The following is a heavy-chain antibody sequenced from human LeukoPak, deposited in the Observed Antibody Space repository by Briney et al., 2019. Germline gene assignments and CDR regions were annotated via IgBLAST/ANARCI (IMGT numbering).Heavy chain of an antibody. V-gene: IGHV3-21*04. Sequence: GGSLRLSCAASGFTFSSYSMNWVRQAPGKGLEWVSSISSSSSYIYYADSVKGRFTISRDNSKNTLFLQMNSLRAEDTAAYYCAKVWIVVVPAAMGPDYWGQGTLVTVSS. CDR3: AKVWIVVVPAAMGPDY. CDR1: GFTFSSYS. CDR2: ISSSSSYI. D-gene: IGHD2-2*01. J-gene: IGHJ4*02.